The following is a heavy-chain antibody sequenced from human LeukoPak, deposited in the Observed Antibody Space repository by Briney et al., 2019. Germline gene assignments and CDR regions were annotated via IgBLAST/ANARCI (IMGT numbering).Heavy chain of an antibody. CDR2: IYYSGST. CDR3: RLTPAFYCSGGSCYSHFDY. CDR1: GGSISSSSYY. D-gene: IGHD2-15*01. V-gene: IGHV4-39*07. J-gene: IGHJ4*02. Sequence: SETLSLTCTVSGGSISSSSYYWGWIRQPPGKGLEWIGSIYYSGSTYYNPSLKSRVTISVDTSKNQFSLKLSSVTAADTAVYYCRLTPAFYCSGGSCYSHFDYWGQGTLVTVSS.